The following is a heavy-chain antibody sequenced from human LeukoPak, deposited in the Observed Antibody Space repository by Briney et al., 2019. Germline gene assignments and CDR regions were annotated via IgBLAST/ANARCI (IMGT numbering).Heavy chain of an antibody. J-gene: IGHJ2*01. D-gene: IGHD3-22*01. V-gene: IGHV4-59*08. CDR2: IYYSGST. Sequence: PSETLSLTCAVYGGSISSYYWSWIRQPPGKGLEWIGYIYYSGSTNYNPSLKSRVTISVDTSKNQFSLKLSSVTAADTAVYYCARVDDYYYDSSGYYQGSLYFDLWGRGTLVTVSS. CDR1: GGSISSYY. CDR3: ARVDDYYYDSSGYYQGSLYFDL.